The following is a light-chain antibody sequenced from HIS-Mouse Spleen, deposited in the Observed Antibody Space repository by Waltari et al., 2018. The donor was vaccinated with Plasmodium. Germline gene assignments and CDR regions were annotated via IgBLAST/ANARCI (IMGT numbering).Light chain of an antibody. V-gene: IGLV6-57*02. CDR1: SGSIASHY. CDR2: EDN. CDR3: QSYDSSTWV. J-gene: IGLJ3*02. Sequence: FMLTQHHSVSESPGNTVTISSTGSSGSIASHYVHWYQQRPGSAPTTVIYEDNQRPSGVPDRFSGSIDSSSNSASLTISGLKTEDEADYYCQSYDSSTWVFGGGTKLTVL.